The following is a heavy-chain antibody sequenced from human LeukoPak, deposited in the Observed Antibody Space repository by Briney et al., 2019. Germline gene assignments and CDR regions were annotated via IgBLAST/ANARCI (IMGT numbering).Heavy chain of an antibody. CDR2: INPNSGGT. J-gene: IGHJ6*02. D-gene: IGHD3-10*01. CDR3: ATEAELAWAPYYYGLDV. CDR1: GYTFTGYY. V-gene: IGHV1-2*02. Sequence: ASVKVSCKASGYTFTGYYMHWVRQAPGQGLEWMGWINPNSGGTNYAQKFQGRVTMTRDTSISTAYMQLTNLRSEDTAVYFCATEAELAWAPYYYGLDVWGQGTTVTVSS.